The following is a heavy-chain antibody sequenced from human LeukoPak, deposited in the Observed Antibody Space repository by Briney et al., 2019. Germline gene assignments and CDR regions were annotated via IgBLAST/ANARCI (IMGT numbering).Heavy chain of an antibody. CDR2: IYYSGST. V-gene: IGHV4-39*07. Sequence: PSETLSLTCTVSGGSISSSSYYWGWIRQPPGKRLEWIGSIYYSGSTYFNPSLKSRVTISVDTSKNQFSLKLSSVTAADTAVYYCARDGGRIVLMVYAGDAFDIWGQGTMVTVSS. CDR1: GGSISSSSYY. D-gene: IGHD2-8*01. J-gene: IGHJ3*02. CDR3: ARDGGRIVLMVYAGDAFDI.